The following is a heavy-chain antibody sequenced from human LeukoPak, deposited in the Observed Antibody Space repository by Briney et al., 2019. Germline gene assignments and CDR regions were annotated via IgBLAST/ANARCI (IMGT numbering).Heavy chain of an antibody. CDR1: GGSVTSSGYY. D-gene: IGHD6-19*01. J-gene: IGHJ3*02. CDR3: ARTAVAGIGAFDI. V-gene: IGHV4-61*08. Sequence: PSETLSLTCTVSGGSVTSSGYYWSWDRQPPGKGLEYISYIYYSGSTNYNPSLKSRVTISVDTSKNQFSLKLRSVTAADTAVYYCARTAVAGIGAFDIWGQGTMVTVSS. CDR2: IYYSGST.